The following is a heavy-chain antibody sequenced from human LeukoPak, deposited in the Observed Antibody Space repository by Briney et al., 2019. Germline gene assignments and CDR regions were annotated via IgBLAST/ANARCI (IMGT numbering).Heavy chain of an antibody. CDR3: ARASYYDFWSGYYQYWFDP. CDR2: INTNTGNP. Sequence: ASVKVSCKASGYTFTSYAINWVRQAPGQGLEWMGWINTNTGNPTYAQGFTGRFVFSLDTSVSTAYLQISSLKAEDTAVYYCARASYYDFWSGYYQYWFDPWGQGTLVTVSS. CDR1: GYTFTSYA. D-gene: IGHD3-3*01. J-gene: IGHJ5*02. V-gene: IGHV7-4-1*02.